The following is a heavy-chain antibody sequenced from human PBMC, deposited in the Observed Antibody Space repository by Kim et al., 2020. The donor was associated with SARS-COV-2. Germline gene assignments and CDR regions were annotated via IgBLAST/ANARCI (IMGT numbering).Heavy chain of an antibody. D-gene: IGHD6-13*01. V-gene: IGHV3-30*18. Sequence: GGSLRLSCATSGFTFSSYGMHWVRQAPGKGLEWVAVISYDGSNKYYADSVKGRFTISRDNSKNTLYLQMNSLRAEDTAVYYCAKVVQQLVLSKPGMDVWG. J-gene: IGHJ6*01. CDR1: GFTFSSYG. CDR2: ISYDGSNK. CDR3: AKVVQQLVLSKPGMDV.